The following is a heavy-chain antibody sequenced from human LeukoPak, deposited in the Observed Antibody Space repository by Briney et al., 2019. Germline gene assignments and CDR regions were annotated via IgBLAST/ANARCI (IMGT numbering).Heavy chain of an antibody. V-gene: IGHV3-74*01. J-gene: IGHJ3*02. CDR1: GFTFSTSW. CDR2: INPDGSST. CDR3: ARFTKDGSAFDI. Sequence: GESLRLSCTASGFTFSTSWMHWVRQAPGKGLVWVSRINPDGSSTNYADSVKGRFTISRDNAKNTLYLQMNSLRAEDTAVYYCARFTKDGSAFDIWGQGTMVTVSS. D-gene: IGHD2-2*01.